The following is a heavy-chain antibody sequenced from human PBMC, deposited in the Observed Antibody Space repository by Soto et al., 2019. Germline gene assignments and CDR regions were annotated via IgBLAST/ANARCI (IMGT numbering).Heavy chain of an antibody. D-gene: IGHD3-22*01. V-gene: IGHV4-59*01. Sequence: KPSETLSLTWTVSGGSISSYYWSWIRQPPGKGLEWIGDIYYSGSTNYNRSLKSRVTISVDTSKSQFSLKLSSVTAADTAVYYCARDVGYYDSSGSYFDYWGQGTLVTVSS. J-gene: IGHJ4*02. CDR3: ARDVGYYDSSGSYFDY. CDR2: IYYSGST. CDR1: GGSISSYY.